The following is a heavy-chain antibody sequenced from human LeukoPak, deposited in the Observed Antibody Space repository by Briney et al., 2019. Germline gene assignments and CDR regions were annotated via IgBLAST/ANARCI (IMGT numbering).Heavy chain of an antibody. CDR1: GFSISGTY. J-gene: IGHJ4*02. D-gene: IGHD3-9*01. Sequence: GGSLRLSCEAAGFSISGTYMSWVRQTPGRGLGWVSVIYGGGSSYSADSVRGRFIISRDDSKNTVSLQMNNLRLEDTGLYFCARDFVNYLENTGYFPFDLWGQGTRVTVSS. CDR3: ARDFVNYLENTGYFPFDL. CDR2: IYGGGSS. V-gene: IGHV3-66*01.